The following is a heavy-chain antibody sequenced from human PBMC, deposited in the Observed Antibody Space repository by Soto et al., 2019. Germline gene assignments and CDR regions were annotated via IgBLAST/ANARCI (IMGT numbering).Heavy chain of an antibody. J-gene: IGHJ4*02. CDR2: IVVGSGNT. D-gene: IGHD1-26*01. V-gene: IGHV1-58*01. CDR3: AADGYGGSYYYFDY. Sequence: VSCKASGFTFTSSAVQWVRQARGQRLEWIGWIVVGSGNTNYAQKFQERVTITRDMSTSTAYMELSSLRSEDTAVYYCAADGYGGSYYYFDYWGQGTLVTVSS. CDR1: GFTFTSSA.